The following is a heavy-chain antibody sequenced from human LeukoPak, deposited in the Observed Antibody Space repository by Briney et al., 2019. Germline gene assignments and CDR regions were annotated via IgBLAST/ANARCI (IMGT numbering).Heavy chain of an antibody. Sequence: SETLSLTCTVSGGSISSGDYYWSWIRQPPGKGLEWIGYIYYSGSTYYNPSLKSQVTISVDTSKNQLSLKLSSVTAADTAVYYCARDVYGSGSYEVADYWGQGTLVTVSS. J-gene: IGHJ4*02. CDR3: ARDVYGSGSYEVADY. CDR1: GGSISSGDYY. V-gene: IGHV4-30-4*08. D-gene: IGHD3-10*01. CDR2: IYYSGST.